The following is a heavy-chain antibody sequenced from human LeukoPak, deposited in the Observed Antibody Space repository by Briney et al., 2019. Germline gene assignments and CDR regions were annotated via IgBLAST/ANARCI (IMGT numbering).Heavy chain of an antibody. V-gene: IGHV4-38-2*02. CDR1: GYSISSGYY. J-gene: IGHJ4*02. D-gene: IGHD3-10*01. CDR2: IDHSGST. Sequence: SETLSLTCTVSGYSISSGYYWGWIRQPPGKGLEWIGSIDHSGSTYYNPSLKSRVTISVDTSKNQFSLKLSSVTAADTAVYYCARGRLWFDRRFDYWGQGTLVTVSS. CDR3: ARGRLWFDRRFDY.